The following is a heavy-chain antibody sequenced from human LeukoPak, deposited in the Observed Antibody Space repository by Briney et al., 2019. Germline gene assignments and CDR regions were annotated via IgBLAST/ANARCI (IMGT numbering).Heavy chain of an antibody. D-gene: IGHD1-20*01. V-gene: IGHV3-48*01. CDR1: GFAFSSYS. CDR3: VRESITGHRDFDY. CDR2: ISSGSRTK. J-gene: IGHJ4*02. Sequence: PGGSLRLSCAASGFAFSSYSMNWVRQAPGRGLEWISYISSGSRTKYYADSVEGRFTISRDNGKNSLYLLLNSLRADDTAVYFCVRESITGHRDFDYWGQGTLITVSS.